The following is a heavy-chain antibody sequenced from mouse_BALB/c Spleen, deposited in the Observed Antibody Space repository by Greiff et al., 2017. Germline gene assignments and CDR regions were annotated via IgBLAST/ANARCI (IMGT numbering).Heavy chain of an antibody. CDR2: ISSGGST. Sequence: EVKLMESGGGLVKPGGSLKLSCAASGFTFSSYAMSWVRQTPEKRLEWVASISSGGSTYYPDSVKGRFTISRDNARNIMYLQMSSLRSEDTAMYYCARQVSYYAMDDWGQGTSVTVSS. CDR3: ARQVSYYAMDD. CDR1: GFTFSSYA. J-gene: IGHJ4*01. D-gene: IGHD2-14*01. V-gene: IGHV5-6-5*01.